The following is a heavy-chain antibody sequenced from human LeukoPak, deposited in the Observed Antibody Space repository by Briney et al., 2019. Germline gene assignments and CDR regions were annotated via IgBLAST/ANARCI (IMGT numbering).Heavy chain of an antibody. CDR1: GFTFSNSW. CDR3: AREADSGYEYYFDY. D-gene: IGHD5-12*01. Sequence: GGSLRLSCAASGFTFSNSWMSWVRQAPGKGLEWLANIKPDGSDKYYVDSDVDSVKGRFTISRDNAKNSLYLQMNSLRAEDTAVYYCAREADSGYEYYFDYWGQGTLVTVSS. V-gene: IGHV3-7*01. J-gene: IGHJ4*02. CDR2: IKPDGSDK.